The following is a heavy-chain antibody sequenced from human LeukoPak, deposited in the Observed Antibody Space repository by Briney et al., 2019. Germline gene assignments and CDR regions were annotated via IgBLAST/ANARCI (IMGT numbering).Heavy chain of an antibody. CDR1: GGSITNYY. Sequence: SETLSLTCTVSGGSITNYYWSWIRRPPGKELEWIGYIYHSGSTNYNPSLMSRVALSVDTSKNQFSLKLSSVTAADTAVYYCASGRYSYGSEHWGQGTLVAVSS. V-gene: IGHV4-59*01. CDR2: IYHSGST. J-gene: IGHJ1*01. D-gene: IGHD5-18*01. CDR3: ASGRYSYGSEH.